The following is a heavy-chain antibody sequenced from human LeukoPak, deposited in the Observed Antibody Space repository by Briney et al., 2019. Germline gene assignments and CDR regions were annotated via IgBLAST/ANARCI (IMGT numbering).Heavy chain of an antibody. CDR1: GFTFSSYS. CDR2: ISSSSTYI. J-gene: IGHJ4*02. D-gene: IGHD6-19*01. CDR3: ARLVSRIALAGADY. Sequence: GGSLRLSCGASGFTFSSYSMNWVRQAPGKGLEWVSSISSSSTYIYYADSVKGRFTVSRDNAENSLYLQMNSLRAEDTAVYYCARLVSRIALAGADYWGQGTLVTVSS. V-gene: IGHV3-21*06.